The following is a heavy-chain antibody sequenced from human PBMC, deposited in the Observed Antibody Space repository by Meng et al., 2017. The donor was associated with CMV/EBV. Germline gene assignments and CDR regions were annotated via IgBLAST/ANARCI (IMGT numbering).Heavy chain of an antibody. CDR1: GFTVSSNY. D-gene: IGHD6-13*01. CDR2: IYSGGST. J-gene: IGHJ3*02. Sequence: GESLKISCAASGFTVSSNYMSWVRQAPGKGLEWVSVIYSGGSTYYADSVKGRFTIPRDNSKNTLYLQMNSLRAEDTAVYYCARRSSWSYAFDIWGQGTMVTVSS. CDR3: ARRSSWSYAFDI. V-gene: IGHV3-53*01.